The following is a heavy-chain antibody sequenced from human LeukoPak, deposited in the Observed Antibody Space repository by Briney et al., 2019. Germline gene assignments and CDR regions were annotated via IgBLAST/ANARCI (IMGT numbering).Heavy chain of an antibody. CDR1: GGSISSGGYY. D-gene: IGHD3-16*01. CDR3: ARDRSYAYYRDYFDY. J-gene: IGHJ4*02. V-gene: IGHV4-61*02. CDR2: IHKSGST. Sequence: PSQTLSLTCTVSGGSISSGGYYWSWIRQPAGKGLEWIGRIHKSGSTDYSPSLKSRVSMSLDTSTNQFSLKLTSVTAADTALYYCARDRSYAYYRDYFDYWGQGILVTVSS.